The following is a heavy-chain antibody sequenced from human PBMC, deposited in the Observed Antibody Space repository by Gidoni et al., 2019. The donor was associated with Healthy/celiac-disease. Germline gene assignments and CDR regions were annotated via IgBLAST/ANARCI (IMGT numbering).Heavy chain of an antibody. Sequence: QVQLQQRGAGLLKPSETLSLTCAVYGGSFSGYYWSWIRQPPGKGLEWIGEINHSGSTNYNPSLKSRVTISVDTSKNQFSLKLSSVTAADTAVYSCARAGSSSWAIDYWGQGTLVTVSS. CDR3: ARAGSSSWAIDY. CDR2: INHSGST. CDR1: GGSFSGYY. J-gene: IGHJ4*02. D-gene: IGHD6-13*01. V-gene: IGHV4-34*01.